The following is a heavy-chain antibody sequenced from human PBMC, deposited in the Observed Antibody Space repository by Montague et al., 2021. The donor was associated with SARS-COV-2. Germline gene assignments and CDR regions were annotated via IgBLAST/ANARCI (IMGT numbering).Heavy chain of an antibody. CDR2: IYWDDDK. CDR1: GFSLSTSGVG. D-gene: IGHD6-19*01. CDR3: AHRQGRQWLAGGYFDY. V-gene: IGHV2-5*02. J-gene: IGHJ4*02. Sequence: PALVKPTQTLTLTCTFSGFSLSTSGVGVGWIRQPPGKALEWLALIYWDDDKRYSPSLKSRLTITKDTSKNQVVLTMANMDPVDTATYYCAHRQGRQWLAGGYFDYGGQGTLVTVSS.